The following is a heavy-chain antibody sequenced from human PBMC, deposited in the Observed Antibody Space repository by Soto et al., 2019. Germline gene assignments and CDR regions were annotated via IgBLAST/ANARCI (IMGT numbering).Heavy chain of an antibody. Sequence: QVQLVESGGGVVQPGRSLRLSCAASGFTFSSYGMHWVRQAPGKGLEWVAVISYDGSNKYYADSVKGRVTISRDNSKNTLYLQMNSLRAEDTAVYYWAKEAGPRYGMDVWGQGTTVTVSS. D-gene: IGHD6-13*01. CDR3: AKEAGPRYGMDV. CDR2: ISYDGSNK. V-gene: IGHV3-30*18. CDR1: GFTFSSYG. J-gene: IGHJ6*02.